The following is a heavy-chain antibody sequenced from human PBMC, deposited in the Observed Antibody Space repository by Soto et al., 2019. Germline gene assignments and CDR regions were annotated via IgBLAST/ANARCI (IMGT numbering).Heavy chain of an antibody. CDR3: ARRTDAYNWADY. CDR1: GFMFSSHW. J-gene: IGHJ4*02. Sequence: EVQLVESGGGLVQPGGSLRLSCAAYGFMFSSHWMHWVRQAPGKGLVWVSRISADGSNTNYADSVKGRFTISRDNAKNTLFLQMNSLRAEDTAVYYCARRTDAYNWADYWGQGTLVTVSS. V-gene: IGHV3-74*01. D-gene: IGHD1-1*01. CDR2: ISADGSNT.